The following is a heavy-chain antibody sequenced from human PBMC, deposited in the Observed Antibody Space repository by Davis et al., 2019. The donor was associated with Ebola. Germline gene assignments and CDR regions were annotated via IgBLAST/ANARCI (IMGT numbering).Heavy chain of an antibody. CDR3: ARDSYSLYYYGMDV. CDR2: MNPNSGNT. D-gene: IGHD2-15*01. J-gene: IGHJ6*02. Sequence: ASVKVSCKASGYTFTSYDINWVRQATGQGLEWMGWMNPNSGNTGYAQKLQGRVTMTTDTSTSTAYMELRSLRSDDTAVYYCARDSYSLYYYGMDVWGQGTTVTVSS. V-gene: IGHV1-8*01. CDR1: GYTFTSYD.